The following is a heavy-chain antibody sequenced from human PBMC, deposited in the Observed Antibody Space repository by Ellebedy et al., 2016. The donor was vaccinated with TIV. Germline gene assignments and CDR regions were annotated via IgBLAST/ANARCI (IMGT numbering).Heavy chain of an antibody. CDR3: ATRGEIRAVAGTTNPYYYYGMDV. J-gene: IGHJ6*02. CDR1: GYTLTELS. V-gene: IGHV1-24*01. D-gene: IGHD6-19*01. Sequence: ASVKVSCKVSGYTLTELSMHWVRQAPGKGLEWMGGFDPEDGETIYAQKFQGRVTMTEDTSTDTAYMELSSLRSEDTAVYYCATRGEIRAVAGTTNPYYYYGMDVWGQGTTVTVSS. CDR2: FDPEDGET.